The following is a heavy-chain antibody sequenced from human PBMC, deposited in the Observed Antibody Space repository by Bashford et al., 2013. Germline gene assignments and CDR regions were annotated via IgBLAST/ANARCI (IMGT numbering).Heavy chain of an antibody. CDR2: IYNSGYT. V-gene: IGHV4-31*03. D-gene: IGHD5-18*01. CDR3: ARGYSYGLFMDV. Sequence: SSETLSLTCTVSGGSISSGGYYWNWIRQHPGKGLEWIGYIYNSGYTHYNPSLKSRVTISVDTSKSQFSLKLSSVTAADTAVYYCARGYSYGLFMDVWGRGTTVTVSS. J-gene: IGHJ6*02. CDR1: GGSISSGGYY.